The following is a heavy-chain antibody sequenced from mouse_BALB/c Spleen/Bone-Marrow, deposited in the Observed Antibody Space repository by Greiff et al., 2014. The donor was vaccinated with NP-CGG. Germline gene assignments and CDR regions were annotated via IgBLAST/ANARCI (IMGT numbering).Heavy chain of an antibody. CDR3: ARGGNYAWFAY. D-gene: IGHD2-1*01. Sequence: EVKLVESGGGLVQPGGSRKLSCAASGFTFSSFGMHWVRQAPEKGLEWVAYISSGSSTIYYADTVKGRFTISRDNPKNTLFLQMTSLRSEDTAMYYCARGGNYAWFAYWGQGPLVTVSA. J-gene: IGHJ3*01. CDR2: ISSGSSTI. CDR1: GFTFSSFG. V-gene: IGHV5-17*02.